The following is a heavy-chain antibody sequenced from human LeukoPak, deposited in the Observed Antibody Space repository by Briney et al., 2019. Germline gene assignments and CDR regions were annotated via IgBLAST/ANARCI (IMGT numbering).Heavy chain of an antibody. V-gene: IGHV4-34*01. CDR1: GGSFSGYY. CDR3: ASRLPGYSSSWYSRNYYYYMDV. D-gene: IGHD6-13*01. J-gene: IGHJ6*03. Sequence: SETLSLTSAVYGGSFSGYYWSWIRQPPGKGLEWIGEINHSGSTNYNPSLKSRVTISVDTSKNQFSLKLSSVTAADTAVYYCASRLPGYSSSWYSRNYYYYMDVWGKGTTVTVSS. CDR2: INHSGST.